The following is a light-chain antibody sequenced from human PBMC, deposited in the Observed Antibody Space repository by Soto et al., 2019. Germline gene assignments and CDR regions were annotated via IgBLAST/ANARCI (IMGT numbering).Light chain of an antibody. Sequence: QSALTQPPSASGSPGQSVTISCTGTSSDVGAYNYVSWYQQHPGKAPKLMIYEVTERPSVIPDRLSGSKSGNSASLTGSGLQAEYYADYFCNSYAGFQTFVFGTGTKLTGL. CDR1: SSDVGAYNY. V-gene: IGLV2-8*01. CDR2: EVT. J-gene: IGLJ1*01. CDR3: NSYAGFQTFV.